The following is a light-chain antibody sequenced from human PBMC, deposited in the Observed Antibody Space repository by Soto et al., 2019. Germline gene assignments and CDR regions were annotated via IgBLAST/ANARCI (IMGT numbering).Light chain of an antibody. CDR3: SSYTSISPYV. V-gene: IGLV2-14*01. CDR2: DVS. J-gene: IGLJ1*01. Sequence: QSALTQPASVSGSPGQSITISCTGTSSDVGGYNYVSWYQQHPGKAPKLMIYDVSNRPSGVSNRFSGSKSGNTASLTISGLQAEDVADYYCSSYTSISPYVFGTGT. CDR1: SSDVGGYNY.